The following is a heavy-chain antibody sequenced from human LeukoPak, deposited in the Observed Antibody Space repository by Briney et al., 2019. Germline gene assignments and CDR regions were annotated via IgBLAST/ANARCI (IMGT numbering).Heavy chain of an antibody. J-gene: IGHJ4*02. D-gene: IGHD5-12*01. Sequence: GGSLRLSWAASGFTFSTYTMNWVRQAPGKGLEWVSYISSGSTTIYYADSVKGRFTISRDNAKNSLYLQMNSLRDEDTAVYYCARDGWLQIPFDYWGQGILVTVSS. CDR1: GFTFSTYT. CDR2: ISSGSTTI. CDR3: ARDGWLQIPFDY. V-gene: IGHV3-48*02.